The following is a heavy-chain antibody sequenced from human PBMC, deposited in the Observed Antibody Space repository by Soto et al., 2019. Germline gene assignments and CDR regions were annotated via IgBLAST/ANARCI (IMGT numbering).Heavy chain of an antibody. CDR1: GGTFSSYA. D-gene: IGHD2-2*01. J-gene: IGHJ6*02. V-gene: IGHV1-69*13. CDR2: IIPIFGTA. CDR3: ARDTRDIVLVPAAMGTNYYGMDV. Sequence: SVNVSCKASGGTFSSYAISWVRQAPGQGLEWMGGIIPIFGTANYAQKFQGRVTITADESTSTAYMELSSLRSEDTAVYYCARDTRDIVLVPAAMGTNYYGMDVWGQGTTVTVSS.